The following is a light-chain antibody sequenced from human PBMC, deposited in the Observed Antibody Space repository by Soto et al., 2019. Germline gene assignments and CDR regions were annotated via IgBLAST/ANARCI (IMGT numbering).Light chain of an antibody. CDR2: DNN. CDR3: GTWDNSLTAV. Sequence: QYVLTQPPSVSAAPGQKVTISCSGSNSNIGNNYVSWYRQVPGTAPQVVIYDNNRRPSGIPDRFSGSKSGSSATLDITGLQSGDEADYYCGTWDNSLTAVFGGGTQLTVL. J-gene: IGLJ7*01. CDR1: NSNIGNNY. V-gene: IGLV1-51*01.